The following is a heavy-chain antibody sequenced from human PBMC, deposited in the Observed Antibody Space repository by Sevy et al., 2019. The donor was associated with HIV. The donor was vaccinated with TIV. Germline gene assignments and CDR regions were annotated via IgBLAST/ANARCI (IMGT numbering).Heavy chain of an antibody. V-gene: IGHV4-59*08. CDR3: AGENAWGRGYS. CDR2: IYYNGHI. J-gene: IGHJ4*02. D-gene: IGHD1-26*01. CDR1: GGSITSLY. Sequence: SETLSLTCTVSGGSITSLYWNWIRQPPGKGLEWIANIYYNGHINYNPSLKSRLTLSLDTSKNQFSLRLSSVTAADTARYYCAGENAWGRGYSWGQRTLVTVSS.